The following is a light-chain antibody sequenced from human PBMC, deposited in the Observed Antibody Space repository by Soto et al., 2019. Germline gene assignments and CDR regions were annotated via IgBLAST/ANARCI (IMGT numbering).Light chain of an antibody. V-gene: IGKV1-5*01. CDR2: DVS. J-gene: IGKJ2*01. Sequence: DIPMTPSPSTLAASVGDRVIITCRASQTVERGMAWDQQTPGKAPKLLISDVSTFERGVPSTFSGSGSATEFTLTISGLQPDDFATDYCQQYKDYVYTFGQGTKVDIK. CDR1: QTVERG. CDR3: QQYKDYVYT.